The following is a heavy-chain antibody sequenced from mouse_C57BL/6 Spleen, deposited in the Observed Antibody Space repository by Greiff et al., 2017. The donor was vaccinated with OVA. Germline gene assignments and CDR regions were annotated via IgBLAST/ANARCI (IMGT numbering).Heavy chain of an antibody. CDR1: GYTFTSYW. V-gene: IGHV1-69*01. D-gene: IGHD1-1*01. Sequence: QVQLQQPGAELVMPGASVKLSCKASGYTFTSYWMHWVKQRPGQGLEWIGEIDPSDSYTNYNQKFKGKSTLTVDKSSSTAYMQLSSLTSEDSAVYYCARYPHYYGSSYYAMDYWGQGTSVTVSS. CDR3: ARYPHYYGSSYYAMDY. CDR2: IDPSDSYT. J-gene: IGHJ4*01.